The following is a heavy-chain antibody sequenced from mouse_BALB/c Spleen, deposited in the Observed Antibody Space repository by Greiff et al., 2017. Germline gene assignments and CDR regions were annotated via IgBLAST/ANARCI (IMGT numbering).Heavy chain of an antibody. CDR3: TRDHGSSYWYFDD. D-gene: IGHD1-1*01. Sequence: EVQVEESGGGLVKPGGSLTLSCAASGFTFSSYTMSWVRQTPEKRLAWVATISSGGSYTYYPDSVTGRFTISRDNAKNTLYLKMSSLKSEDTAMYYCTRDHGSSYWYFDDWGEGTPVTVSA. V-gene: IGHV5-6-4*01. J-gene: IGHJ1*01. CDR2: ISSGGSYT. CDR1: GFTFSSYT.